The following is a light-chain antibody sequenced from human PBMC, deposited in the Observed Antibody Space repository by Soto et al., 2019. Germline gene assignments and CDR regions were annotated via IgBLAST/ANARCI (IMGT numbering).Light chain of an antibody. J-gene: IGKJ4*01. V-gene: IGKV3-15*01. CDR2: VAS. CDR1: QSVSSN. CDR3: QQYNVWPLT. Sequence: EIVMTQSPATLSVSPGETATLPCRASQSVSSNLAWYQQKPGQTPKLLIYVASTMATGIPARFSGSGSGTEFTLTISSLQSEDFAVYYCQQYNVWPLTFGGGTKVEFK.